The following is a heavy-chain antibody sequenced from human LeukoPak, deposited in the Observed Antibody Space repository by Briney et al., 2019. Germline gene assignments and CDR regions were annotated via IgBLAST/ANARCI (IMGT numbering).Heavy chain of an antibody. V-gene: IGHV1-2*04. CDR1: GYTFTGYY. D-gene: IGHD3-22*01. J-gene: IGHJ3*02. Sequence: ASVKVSCKASGYTFTGYYMHWVRQAPGQGLEWMGWINPNSGGTNYAQKFQGWVTMTRDTSISTAYMELSRLRSDDTAVYYCARGSYYDSSGPRAFDIWGQGTMVTVSS. CDR3: ARGSYYDSSGPRAFDI. CDR2: INPNSGGT.